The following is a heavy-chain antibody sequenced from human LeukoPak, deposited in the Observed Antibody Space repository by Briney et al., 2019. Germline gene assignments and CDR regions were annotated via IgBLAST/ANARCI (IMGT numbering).Heavy chain of an antibody. CDR3: AKDYRRGSYPRGDFDY. D-gene: IGHD1-26*01. J-gene: IGHJ4*02. CDR1: GFTVSSNE. V-gene: IGHV3-38-3*01. CDR2: ISGGST. Sequence: GGSLRLSCAASGFTVSSNEMSWVRQAPGKGLEWVSSISGGSTYYADSVKGRFTISRDNSKNTLYLQMNSLRAEDTAVYYCAKDYRRGSYPRGDFDYWGQGTLVTVSS.